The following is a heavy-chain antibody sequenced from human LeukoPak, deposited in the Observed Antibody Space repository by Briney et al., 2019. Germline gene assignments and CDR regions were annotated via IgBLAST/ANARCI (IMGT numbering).Heavy chain of an antibody. V-gene: IGHV3-30*02. CDR2: IRYDGSNK. J-gene: IGHJ3*02. CDR1: GFTFSSYG. Sequence: GGSLRLSCAASGFTFSSYGMHWVRQAPGKGLEWVAFIRYDGSNKYYADSVKGRFTISRDNSKNTLYLQMNSLRAEDTAVYYCAKMGYSSGWYFAFDIWGQGTMVTVSS. CDR3: AKMGYSSGWYFAFDI. D-gene: IGHD6-19*01.